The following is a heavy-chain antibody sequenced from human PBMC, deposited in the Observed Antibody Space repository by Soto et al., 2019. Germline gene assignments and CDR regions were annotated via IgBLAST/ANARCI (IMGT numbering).Heavy chain of an antibody. V-gene: IGHV4-39*01. CDR3: ARLGGEKGWPNYGMDV. CDR2: IYYSGST. CDR1: GGSISSSSYY. J-gene: IGHJ6*02. D-gene: IGHD3-16*01. Sequence: PSETVSLTCTVSGGSISSSSYYWGWIRQPPGKGLEWIGSIYYSGSTYYNPSLKSRVTISVDTSKNQFSLKLSSVTAADTAVYYCARLGGEKGWPNYGMDVWGQGTTVTVS.